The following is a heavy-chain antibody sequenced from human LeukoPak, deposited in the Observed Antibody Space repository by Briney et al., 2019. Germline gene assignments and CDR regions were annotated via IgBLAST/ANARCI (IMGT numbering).Heavy chain of an antibody. CDR1: GGTFSSYA. V-gene: IGHV1-69*13. J-gene: IGHJ4*02. CDR2: IIPIFGTA. D-gene: IGHD3-22*01. Sequence: GASVKVSCKASGGTFSSYAISWVRQAPGQGLEWMGGIIPIFGTANYAQKFQGRVTITADESTSTAYMELSSLRSEDTAVYYCARDLGYYYDSSASTAFDYWGQGTLVTLSS. CDR3: ARDLGYYYDSSASTAFDY.